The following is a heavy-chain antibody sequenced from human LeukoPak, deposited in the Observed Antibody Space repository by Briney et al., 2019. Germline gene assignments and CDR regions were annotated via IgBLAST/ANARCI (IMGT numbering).Heavy chain of an antibody. J-gene: IGHJ5*02. Sequence: SVKVSCKASGGTFSSSAISWVRQAAGQGLEWMGGNIPIFGTANYAQKFQGRVTITTDESTSTAYMELSSLRSEDTAVYYCARGRGLNPQRNWFDPWGQGTLVTVSS. V-gene: IGHV1-69*05. CDR3: ARGRGLNPQRNWFDP. D-gene: IGHD1-14*01. CDR1: GGTFSSSA. CDR2: NIPIFGTA.